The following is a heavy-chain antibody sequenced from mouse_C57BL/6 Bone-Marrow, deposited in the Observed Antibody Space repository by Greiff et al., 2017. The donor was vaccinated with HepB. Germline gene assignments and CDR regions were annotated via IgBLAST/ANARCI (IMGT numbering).Heavy chain of an antibody. Sequence: QVQLQQPGAELVKPGASVKLSCKASGCTFTSYWMQWVKQRPGQGLEWIGEIDPSDSYTNYNQKFKGKATLTVDTSSSTAYMQLSSLTSEDSAVYYCASSTTVVATRYFDVWGTGTTVTVSS. CDR3: ASSTTVVATRYFDV. D-gene: IGHD1-1*01. CDR2: IDPSDSYT. V-gene: IGHV1-50*01. J-gene: IGHJ1*03. CDR1: GCTFTSYW.